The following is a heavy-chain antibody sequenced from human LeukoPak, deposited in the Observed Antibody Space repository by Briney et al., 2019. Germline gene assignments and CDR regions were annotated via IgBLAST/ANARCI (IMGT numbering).Heavy chain of an antibody. CDR2: ISAYNGNT. Sequence: ASVKVSCKASGYTFTSYGISWVRPAPGQGLEWMGWISAYNGNTNYAQKLQGRVAMTTDTSTSTAYMELRSLRSDDTAVYYCAGDSLLYYYGMDVWGQGTTVTVSS. CDR1: GYTFTSYG. J-gene: IGHJ6*02. V-gene: IGHV1-18*01. CDR3: AGDSLLYYYGMDV.